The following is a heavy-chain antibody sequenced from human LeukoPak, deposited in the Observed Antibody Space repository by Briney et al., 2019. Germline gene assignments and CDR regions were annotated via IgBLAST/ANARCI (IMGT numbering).Heavy chain of an antibody. V-gene: IGHV4-4*07. CDR1: GGSITSYY. J-gene: IGHJ2*01. D-gene: IGHD6-6*01. Sequence: PSETLSLTCTVSGGSITSYYWSWIRQPAGKGLEWIGRIYVTESTTYNPSLKSRVTISIDTSKDQFSLKLSTVTAADTAVYFCARVTREAARYWYFDLWGRGTLVTVSS. CDR2: IYVTEST. CDR3: ARVTREAARYWYFDL.